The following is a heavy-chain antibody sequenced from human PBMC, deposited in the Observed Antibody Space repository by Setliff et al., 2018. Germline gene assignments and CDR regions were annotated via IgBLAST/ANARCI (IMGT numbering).Heavy chain of an antibody. J-gene: IGHJ6*03. V-gene: IGHV1-69*01. CDR1: GGTFSSYA. Sequence: KVSCKASGGTFSSYAISWVRQAPGQGLEWMGGIIPIFGTANYAQKFQGRVTITADESTSTAYMELSRLRSEDTAVYYCASWDYSSTSYYYYYMDVWGKGSTVTVSS. CDR3: ASWDYSSTSYYYYYMDV. D-gene: IGHD6-19*01. CDR2: IIPIFGTA.